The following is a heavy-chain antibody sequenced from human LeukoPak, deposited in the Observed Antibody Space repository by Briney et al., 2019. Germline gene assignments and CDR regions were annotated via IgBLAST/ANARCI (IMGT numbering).Heavy chain of an antibody. CDR1: GYTFTSYG. CDR2: ISAYNGNT. J-gene: IGHJ5*02. D-gene: IGHD3-10*01. CDR3: ARVTSGNWFDP. V-gene: IGHV1-18*01. Sequence: ASVRVSCKASGYTFTSYGISWVRQAPGQGLECMGWISAYNGNTNYAQKLQGRVTMTTDTSTSTAYMELRSLRSDDTAVYYCARVTSGNWFDPWGQGTLVTVSS.